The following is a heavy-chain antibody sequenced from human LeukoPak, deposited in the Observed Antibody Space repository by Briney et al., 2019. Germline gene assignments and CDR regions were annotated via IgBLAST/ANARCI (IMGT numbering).Heavy chain of an antibody. Sequence: PGGSLRLSCAASGFTFSSYSMNWVRQAPGKGLEWVSSISSSSSYIYYADSVKGRFTISRDDAKNSLYLQMNSLRAEDTAVYYCARGLGIFWVDYWGQGTLVTVSS. D-gene: IGHD7-27*01. J-gene: IGHJ4*02. CDR1: GFTFSSYS. V-gene: IGHV3-21*01. CDR3: ARGLGIFWVDY. CDR2: ISSSSSYI.